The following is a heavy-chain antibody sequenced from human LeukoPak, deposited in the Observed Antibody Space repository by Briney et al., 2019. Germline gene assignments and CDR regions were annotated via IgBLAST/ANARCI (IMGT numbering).Heavy chain of an antibody. CDR3: ARDPPDYGDYGYYYYYMDV. CDR2: INHSGST. V-gene: IGHV4-34*01. CDR1: GGSFSGYY. D-gene: IGHD4-17*01. J-gene: IGHJ6*03. Sequence: SETLSLTCAAYGGSFSGYYWSWIRQPPGKGLEWIGEINHSGSTNYNPSLKSRVTTSVDTSKNQFSLKLSSVTAADTAVYYCARDPPDYGDYGYYYYYMDVWGKGTTVTVSS.